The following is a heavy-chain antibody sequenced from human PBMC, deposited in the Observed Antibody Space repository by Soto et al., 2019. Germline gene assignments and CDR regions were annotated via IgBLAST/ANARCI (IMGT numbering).Heavy chain of an antibody. CDR2: IYHSGST. CDR1: GYSISSGYY. V-gene: IGHV4-38-2*02. J-gene: IGHJ4*02. CDR3: ARESRGSRRPDQIDY. Sequence: SETLSLTCAVSGYSISSGYYWGWIRQPPGKGLEWIGSIYHSGSTYYNPSLKSRVTISVDTSKNQLSLKLSSVTAADTAVYYCARESRGSRRPDQIDYWGQGTLVTVSS. D-gene: IGHD6-13*01.